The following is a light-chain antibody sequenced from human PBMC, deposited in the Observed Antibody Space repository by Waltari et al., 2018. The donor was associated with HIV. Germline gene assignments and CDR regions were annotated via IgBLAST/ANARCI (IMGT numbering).Light chain of an antibody. CDR1: QGIGTN. Sequence: DIQMTQSPSSLSASVGDRVTITCRASQGIGTNLAWFQQKPGKAPNLLIYAASSLHRGVPSRFTGGGSGTEFTLTINNLQPEDFATYYCQQLSNYPFTFGQETRLAIK. J-gene: IGKJ2*01. CDR3: QQLSNYPFT. CDR2: AAS. V-gene: IGKV1-9*01.